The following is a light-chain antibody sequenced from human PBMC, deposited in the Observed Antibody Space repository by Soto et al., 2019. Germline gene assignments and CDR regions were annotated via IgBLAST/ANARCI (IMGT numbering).Light chain of an antibody. V-gene: IGKV2-28*01. CDR3: MQALQTPIT. CDR1: QSLLHSNGYTY. J-gene: IGKJ5*01. Sequence: DLVMTQSPLSLPVTPGEPASISCRSSQSLLHSNGYTYLDWYLQKPGQSPHLLIYLGSNRASGVPDRFSGSGSGTDFTLKISRVEAEDVGVYYCMQALQTPITFGQGTRLEIK. CDR2: LGS.